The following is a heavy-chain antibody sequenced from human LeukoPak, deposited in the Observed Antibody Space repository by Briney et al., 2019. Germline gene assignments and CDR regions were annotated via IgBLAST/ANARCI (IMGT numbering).Heavy chain of an antibody. J-gene: IGHJ4*02. V-gene: IGHV3-23*01. D-gene: IGHD6-19*01. Sequence: GGSLRLSCAASGFTFSSYALSWVRQAPGKGLEWVSAISGSGGSTYYADSVKGRFTISRDNSKNTLYLQMNSLRAEDTAVYYCARLIAVAGVDYWGQGTLVTVSS. CDR2: ISGSGGST. CDR1: GFTFSSYA. CDR3: ARLIAVAGVDY.